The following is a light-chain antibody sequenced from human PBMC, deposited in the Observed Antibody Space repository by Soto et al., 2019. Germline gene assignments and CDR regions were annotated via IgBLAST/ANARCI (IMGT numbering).Light chain of an antibody. V-gene: IGLV3-21*02. Sequence: SYELTQPPSVSVAPGQTASITCGGINIGGKSVHWYQQKPGQAPVLVVFDGSARPSGIPERFSGSNSGNTATLIISRVEAGDEADYYCQVWDSTDDLQVFGGGTKLTVL. CDR1: NIGGKS. CDR2: DGS. J-gene: IGLJ2*01. CDR3: QVWDSTDDLQV.